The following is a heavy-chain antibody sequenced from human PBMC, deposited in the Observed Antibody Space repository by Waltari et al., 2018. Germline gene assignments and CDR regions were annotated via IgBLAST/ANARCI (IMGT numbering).Heavy chain of an antibody. CDR1: GYSITSAYW. CDR2: IHYTGDT. J-gene: IGHJ4*02. Sequence: QVQLQESSPGLVKPSETLSLTCGVSGYSITSAYWWAWFRQPPGKGLEWIASIHYTGDTQYSPSLKSRVTISADKSKNEVSLRLTSVTAADTAVYYCAGHEWGLPGFWGQGTLVTVSS. CDR3: AGHEWGLPGF. V-gene: IGHV4-38-2*01. D-gene: IGHD1-26*01.